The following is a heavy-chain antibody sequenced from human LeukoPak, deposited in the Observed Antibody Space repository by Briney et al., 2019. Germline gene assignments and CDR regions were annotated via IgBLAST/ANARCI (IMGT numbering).Heavy chain of an antibody. J-gene: IGHJ4*02. V-gene: IGHV1-8*01. D-gene: IGHD6-19*01. CDR1: GYPLISSD. CDR3: ARGRGYSNGWFEADDY. CDR2: MNPNSGNT. Sequence: ASVKVSCKASGYPLISSDINWVRQATGQGLEWMGWMNPNSGNTGYAQRFQGRVTMTRNTSISTAYMEVSSLRSEDTAMYFCARGRGYSNGWFEADDYWGQGTLVTVSS.